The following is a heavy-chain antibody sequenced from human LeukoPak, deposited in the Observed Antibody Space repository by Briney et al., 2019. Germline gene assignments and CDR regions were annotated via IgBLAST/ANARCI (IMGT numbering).Heavy chain of an antibody. CDR3: ARELGYSGYAALDY. V-gene: IGHV3-48*03. CDR2: ISSSGSTI. J-gene: IGHJ4*02. CDR1: GFTFSSYE. Sequence: GGSLRLSCAASGFTFSSYEMNWVRQAPGKGLEWVSYISSSGSTIYYADSVKGRFTISRDNAKNSLYLQMNSLRAEDTALYYCARELGYSGYAALDYWGQGTLVTVSS. D-gene: IGHD5-12*01.